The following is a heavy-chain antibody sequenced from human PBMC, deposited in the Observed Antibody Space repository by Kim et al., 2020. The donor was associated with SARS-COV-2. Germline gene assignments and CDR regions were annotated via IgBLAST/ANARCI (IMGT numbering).Heavy chain of an antibody. D-gene: IGHD3-16*01. CDR3: ARIGGDY. J-gene: IGHJ4*02. CDR2: DTGNP. Sequence: DTGNPTYAQGFTGRFVFSLDTSVSTAYLQISSLRAEDTAVYYCARIGGDYWGQGTLVTVSS. V-gene: IGHV7-4-1*02.